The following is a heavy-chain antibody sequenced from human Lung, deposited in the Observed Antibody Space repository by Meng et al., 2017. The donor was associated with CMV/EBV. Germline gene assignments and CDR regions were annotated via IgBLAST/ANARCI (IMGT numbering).Heavy chain of an antibody. D-gene: IGHD6-13*01. CDR1: GFTFSSYA. CDR3: ARGGSSSWSRRYNWFDP. CDR2: ISYDGSNK. J-gene: IGHJ5*02. Sequence: GESLKISCAASGFTFSSYAMHWVRQAPGKGLEWVAVISYDGSNKYYADSVKGRFTISRDNSKNTLYLQMNSLRAEDTAVYYCARGGSSSWSRRYNWFDPWGQGTLVTVSS. V-gene: IGHV3-30*04.